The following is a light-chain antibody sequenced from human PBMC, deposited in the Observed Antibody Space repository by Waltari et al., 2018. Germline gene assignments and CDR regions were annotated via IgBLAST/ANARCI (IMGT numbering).Light chain of an antibody. CDR3: SSFTRSNIVI. CDR2: EVG. Sequence: QSALTQPAPASGPPGQSIPISCPGSRGALCGYNYVSWYQQYPDKAPKLIIYEVGVRPSGISTRFSGSKSGNTASLTISGLQAADEAHYYCSSFTRSNIVIFGGGTRLTVL. V-gene: IGLV2-14*01. J-gene: IGLJ2*01. CDR1: RGALCGYNY.